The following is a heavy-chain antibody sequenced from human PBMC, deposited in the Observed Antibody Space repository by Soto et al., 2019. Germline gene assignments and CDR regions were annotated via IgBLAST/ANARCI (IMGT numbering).Heavy chain of an antibody. CDR2: ISSSSSYI. Sequence: GGSLRLSCAASGFTFSSYSMNWVRQAPGKGLEWVSSISSSSSYIYYADSVKGRFTISRDNAKNSLYLQMNSLRAEDTAVYYCARGPRIYLAMALSHNLYYFDYWGQGTLVTVSS. J-gene: IGHJ4*02. CDR1: GFTFSSYS. V-gene: IGHV3-21*01. D-gene: IGHD5-18*01. CDR3: ARGPRIYLAMALSHNLYYFDY.